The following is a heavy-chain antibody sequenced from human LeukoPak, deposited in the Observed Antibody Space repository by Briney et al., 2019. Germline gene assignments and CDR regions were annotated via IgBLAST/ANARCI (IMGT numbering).Heavy chain of an antibody. CDR2: ISAYNGNT. D-gene: IGHD1/OR15-1a*01. CDR1: GYTFTSYG. V-gene: IGHV1-18*04. Sequence: ASVKVSCKASGYTFTSYGISWVRQAPGQGLEWMGWISAYNGNTNYAQKLQGRVTMTTDTSTSTAYMELRSLRSDDTAVYYCARDSDWNTVNYYYGMDVWGQGTTVTVSS. J-gene: IGHJ6*02. CDR3: ARDSDWNTVNYYYGMDV.